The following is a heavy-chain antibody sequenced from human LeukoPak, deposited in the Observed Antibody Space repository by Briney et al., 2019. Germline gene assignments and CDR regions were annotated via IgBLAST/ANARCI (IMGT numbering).Heavy chain of an antibody. CDR3: AKGNEILTGYYHY. CDR2: VSGSGGST. J-gene: IGHJ4*02. Sequence: PGGSLRLSCAASGFTFSNYAMSCVRQAPGKGLEWVSVVSGSGGSTYYADSVKGRFAISRDNSKNTLYLQMNGLRAEDTAVYYCAKGNEILTGYYHYWGQGTLVTVSS. V-gene: IGHV3-23*01. CDR1: GFTFSNYA. D-gene: IGHD3-9*01.